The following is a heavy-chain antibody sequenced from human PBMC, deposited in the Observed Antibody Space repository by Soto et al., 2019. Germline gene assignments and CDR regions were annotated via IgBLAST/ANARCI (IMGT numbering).Heavy chain of an antibody. CDR2: ISSSGSTI. CDR3: ASGNSYYQSSSGWYPGY. Sequence: GGSLRLSCAASGFTFSDYYMSWIRQAPGKGLGWVSYISSSGSTIYYADSVKGRFTISRDNAKNSLYLQMNSLRAEDTAVYYCASGNSYYQSSSGWYPGYWGQGTLVTVSS. D-gene: IGHD6-19*01. V-gene: IGHV3-11*01. CDR1: GFTFSDYY. J-gene: IGHJ4*02.